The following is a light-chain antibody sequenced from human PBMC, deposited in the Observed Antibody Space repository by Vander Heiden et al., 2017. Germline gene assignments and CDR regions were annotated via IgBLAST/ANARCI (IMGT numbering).Light chain of an antibody. CDR2: DVS. Sequence: QSALTQPASVSGSPGQSITITRTGTSGDGGGYNYVSWYQPHPGKAPKLRIYDVSKRPAGVSDRFSGSKSGNTASLTISGLQGEDEADYYCSSYTTSSTQGFGGGTKLTVL. J-gene: IGLJ2*01. CDR1: SGDGGGYNY. CDR3: SSYTTSSTQG. V-gene: IGLV2-14*03.